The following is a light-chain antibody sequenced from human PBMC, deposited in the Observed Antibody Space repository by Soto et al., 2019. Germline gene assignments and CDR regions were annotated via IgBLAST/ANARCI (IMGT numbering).Light chain of an antibody. CDR3: GTWYTSLSAVV. Sequence: QSVLTQPPSVSAAPGQKVTISCSGSNSNIGNHYVSWFQQLPGTAPKLLIYDNNRRPSGIPDRFSGSKSGTSATLGITGLQTGDEADYYCGTWYTSLSAVVFGGGTQLTVL. J-gene: IGLJ2*01. CDR2: DNN. CDR1: NSNIGNHY. V-gene: IGLV1-51*01.